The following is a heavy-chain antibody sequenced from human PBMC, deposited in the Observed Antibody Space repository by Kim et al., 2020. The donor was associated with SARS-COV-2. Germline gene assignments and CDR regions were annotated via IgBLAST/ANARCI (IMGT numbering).Heavy chain of an antibody. CDR1: GFSFSTYW. CDR3: VRGYFYGMDV. Sequence: LSLTCAASGFSFSTYWMHWVRQAPGKGLVWVSRINVDGRTTDYADSVKGRFTISRDNAKNTLYLQMNSLRAEDTAVFYCVRGYFYGMDVWGQGTTVT. CDR2: INVDGRTT. J-gene: IGHJ6*02. V-gene: IGHV3-74*01. D-gene: IGHD3-9*01.